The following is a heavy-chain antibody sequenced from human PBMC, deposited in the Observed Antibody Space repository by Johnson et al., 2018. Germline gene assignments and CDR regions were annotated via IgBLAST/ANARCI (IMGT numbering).Heavy chain of an antibody. D-gene: IGHD3-9*01. CDR3: AKDGRLLRYFDWCFIGQH. J-gene: IGHJ1*01. V-gene: IGHV3-74*01. Sequence: VQLVESGGGLVQPGGSLRLSCAASGFTFSSYWMHWVRQAPGKGLVWVSRIYSDGSDTHYADTVKGRFTISRDNSKNTLYLQMNSLKVEDTAGYYCAKDGRLLRYFDWCFIGQHWGQGTLVTVAS. CDR2: IYSDGSDT. CDR1: GFTFSSYW.